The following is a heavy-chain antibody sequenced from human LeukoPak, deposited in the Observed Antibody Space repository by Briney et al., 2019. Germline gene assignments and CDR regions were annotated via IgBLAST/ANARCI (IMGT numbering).Heavy chain of an antibody. CDR2: IYSGGST. D-gene: IGHD6-19*01. J-gene: IGHJ4*02. Sequence: GGSLRLSCAASGFTVSSNYMSWVRQAPGKGLEWVSVIYSGGSTYYADSVKGRFTTSRDNSKNTVYLQMNSLRAEDTAVYYCARAYSSGWYDYWGQGTLVTVSS. V-gene: IGHV3-53*01. CDR1: GFTVSSNY. CDR3: ARAYSSGWYDY.